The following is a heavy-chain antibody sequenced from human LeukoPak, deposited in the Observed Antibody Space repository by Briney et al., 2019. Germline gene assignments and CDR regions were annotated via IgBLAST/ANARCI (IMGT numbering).Heavy chain of an antibody. CDR2: ISYDGSNK. J-gene: IGHJ5*02. Sequence: TGGSLRLSCAASGFTFSSYAMHWVRQAPGKGLEWVAVISYDGSNKYYADSVKGRFTISRDNSRNTLYLHMNSLRAEDTAVYYCAQGGSGSFPEWFDPWGQGTLVTVSS. CDR3: AQGGSGSFPEWFDP. V-gene: IGHV3-30*04. CDR1: GFTFSSYA. D-gene: IGHD1-26*01.